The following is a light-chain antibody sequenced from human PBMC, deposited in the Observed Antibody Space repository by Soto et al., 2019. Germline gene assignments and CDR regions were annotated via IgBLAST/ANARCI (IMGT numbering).Light chain of an antibody. Sequence: VFTQSPATLSLSPRERATLSRRDMQSISSYFAWYQQKPGQAPRLLIYDASNRATGIPARFSGSGSGTDFTLTISILEPEDFAVYYCQQRSNWPPITFGQGTRLEIK. CDR2: DAS. CDR1: QSISSY. V-gene: IGKV3-11*01. CDR3: QQRSNWPPIT. J-gene: IGKJ5*01.